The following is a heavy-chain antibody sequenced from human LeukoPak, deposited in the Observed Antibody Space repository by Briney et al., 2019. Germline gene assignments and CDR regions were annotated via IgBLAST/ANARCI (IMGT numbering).Heavy chain of an antibody. V-gene: IGHV3-11*01. CDR2: ISSSGSTT. J-gene: IGHJ6*02. CDR3: ARAHSAAGTGYYYGMDV. CDR1: GFTFSDYY. Sequence: PGGSLRLSCAASGFTFSDYYMSWIRQAPGKGLEWVSYISSSGSTTYYADSVKGRFTISRDNAKNSLYLQMNSLRAEDTAVYYCARAHSAAGTGYYYGMDVWGQGTTVTVSS. D-gene: IGHD6-13*01.